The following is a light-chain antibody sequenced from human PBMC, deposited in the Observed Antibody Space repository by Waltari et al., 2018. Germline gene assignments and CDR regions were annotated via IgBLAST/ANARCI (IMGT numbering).Light chain of an antibody. V-gene: IGLV2-14*01. CDR3: GSYSSTTTRV. Sequence: QSALIQPASVSGSPGQSITISCTGTNSDVGGYKYVPWYQQHPGKVPKLIIYEVSYRPSGVSNRFSGSKSGNTASLTISGLQVEDEADYYCGSYSSTTTRVFGGGTKLTVL. J-gene: IGLJ3*02. CDR2: EVS. CDR1: NSDVGGYKY.